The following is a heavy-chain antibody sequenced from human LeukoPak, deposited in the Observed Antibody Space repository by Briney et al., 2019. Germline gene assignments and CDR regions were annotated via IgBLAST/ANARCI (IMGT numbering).Heavy chain of an antibody. J-gene: IGHJ4*02. V-gene: IGHV3-15*01. CDR1: GFTFSNAW. D-gene: IGHD6-19*01. Sequence: GGSLRLSCAASGFTFSNAWMSWVRQAPGKGLGWVGRIKSKTDGGTTDYAAPVKGRFTISRDDSKNTLYLQMNSLKTEDTAVYYCTTDREQWLRDFDYWGQGTLVTVSS. CDR2: IKSKTDGGTT. CDR3: TTDREQWLRDFDY.